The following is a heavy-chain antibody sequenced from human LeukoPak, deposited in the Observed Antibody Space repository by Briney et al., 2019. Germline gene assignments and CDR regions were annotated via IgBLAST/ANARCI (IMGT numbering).Heavy chain of an antibody. CDR3: ARVHYSGSGSYYPYYHYGMDV. D-gene: IGHD3-10*01. CDR1: GFTFSSYG. V-gene: IGHV3-33*01. CDR2: IWYDGNNK. Sequence: GGSLRLSCAASGFTFSSYGMHWVRQAPGKGLEWVAVIWYDGNNKYYADSVKGRFTISRDNSKNTLYLQMNSLRAEDTAVYYCARVHYSGSGSYYPYYHYGMDVWGQGTTVTVSS. J-gene: IGHJ6*02.